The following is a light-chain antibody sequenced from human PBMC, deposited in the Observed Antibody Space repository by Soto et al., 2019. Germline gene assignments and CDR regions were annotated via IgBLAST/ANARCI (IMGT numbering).Light chain of an antibody. V-gene: IGLV2-14*01. CDR3: SSYTSSSTVV. CDR2: DVT. J-gene: IGLJ2*01. CDR1: SSDVGGYNY. Sequence: QSALTQPASVSGSPGQSITMSCTGTSSDVGGYNYVSWYQQHPAKAPKLIIYDVTNRPSGVSNRFSGSKSGNTASLTISGRQAEDEADYYCSSYTSSSTVVFGGRTKGTVL.